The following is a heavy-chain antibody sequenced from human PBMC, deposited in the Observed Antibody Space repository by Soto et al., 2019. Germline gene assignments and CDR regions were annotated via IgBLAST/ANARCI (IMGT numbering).Heavy chain of an antibody. CDR3: ARVTATSPDAWLDP. V-gene: IGHV1-2*02. J-gene: IGHJ5*02. CDR1: GYTFTDYF. D-gene: IGHD1-1*01. Sequence: QVQLVQSGAEVKKPGASVSVSCTASGYTFTDYFLHWVRQAPGQGLEWMGWINPNSGRTHFAPKCPAGVTMTRDASISTVYLVLDSLTSDDTAMYYCARVTATSPDAWLDPWGPGTLVIVSS. CDR2: INPNSGRT.